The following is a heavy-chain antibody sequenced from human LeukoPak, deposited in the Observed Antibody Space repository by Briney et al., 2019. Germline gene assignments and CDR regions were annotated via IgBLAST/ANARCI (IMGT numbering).Heavy chain of an antibody. Sequence: ASVKVSCKASGYTFTGYYMHWVRQAPGQGLEWMGWISAYNGNTNYAQKLQGRVTMTTDTSTSTAYMELRSLRSDDTAVYYCARSPFIYGSGSYGNWFDPWGQGTLVTVSS. CDR3: ARSPFIYGSGSYGNWFDP. V-gene: IGHV1-18*04. D-gene: IGHD3-10*01. CDR1: GYTFTGYY. J-gene: IGHJ5*02. CDR2: ISAYNGNT.